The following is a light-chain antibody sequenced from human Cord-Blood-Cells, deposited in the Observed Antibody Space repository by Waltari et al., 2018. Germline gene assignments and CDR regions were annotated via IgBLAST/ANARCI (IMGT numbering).Light chain of an antibody. CDR3: QQYDNLPPYS. CDR2: DAS. CDR1: QDISNY. V-gene: IGKV1-33*01. J-gene: IGKJ2*03. Sequence: DLQMPQSPSSLSASVPDSVTITCQASQDISNYLNWYQQKPGKAPKLLIYDASNLETGVPSRFSGSGSGTDFTFTISSLQPEDIATYYCQQYDNLPPYSFGQGTKLEIK.